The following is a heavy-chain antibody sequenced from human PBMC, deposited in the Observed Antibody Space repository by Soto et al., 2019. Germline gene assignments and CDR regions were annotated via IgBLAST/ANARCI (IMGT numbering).Heavy chain of an antibody. V-gene: IGHV1-2*04. Sequence: GASVKVSCKASGYTFTGYYMHWVRQAPGQGLEWMGWINPNSGGTNYAQKFQGWVTMTRDTSISTAYMELSRLRSDDTAVYYCAGHIAVIFITMIVVLRFNCYHWGQGTLVTVSS. J-gene: IGHJ5*02. CDR1: GYTFTGYY. CDR3: AGHIAVIFITMIVVLRFNCYH. CDR2: INPNSGGT. D-gene: IGHD3-22*01.